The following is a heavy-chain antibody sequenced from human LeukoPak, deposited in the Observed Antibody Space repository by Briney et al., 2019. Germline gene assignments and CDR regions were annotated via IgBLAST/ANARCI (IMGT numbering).Heavy chain of an antibody. V-gene: IGHV4-59*12. Sequence: PSETLSLTCTVSGGSISSYYWSWIRQPPGKGLEWIGYIYHSGSTYYNPSLKSRVTISVDRSKNQFSLKLSSVTAADTAVYYCARVDYGAHRGAFDIWGQGTMVTVSS. J-gene: IGHJ3*02. CDR1: GGSISSYY. D-gene: IGHD4-17*01. CDR2: IYHSGST. CDR3: ARVDYGAHRGAFDI.